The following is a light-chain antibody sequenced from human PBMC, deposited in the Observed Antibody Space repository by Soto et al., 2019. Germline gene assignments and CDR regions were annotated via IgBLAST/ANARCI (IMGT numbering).Light chain of an antibody. Sequence: DIQMTQSPSSVSASVGDRVTITCRASQGISRWLVWYQQKPGKAPKVLIYGASSLQSGVPSRFSGSGSETDFTLTISSLQPEDFATYYCQQANRFPYTFGQGTKLDIK. CDR2: GAS. CDR3: QQANRFPYT. V-gene: IGKV1-12*01. CDR1: QGISRW. J-gene: IGKJ2*01.